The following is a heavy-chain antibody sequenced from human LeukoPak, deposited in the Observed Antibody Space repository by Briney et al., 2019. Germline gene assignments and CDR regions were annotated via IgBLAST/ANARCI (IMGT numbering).Heavy chain of an antibody. J-gene: IGHJ6*02. V-gene: IGHV1-2*02. Sequence: ASVKVSCKASGYTFTGYYMHWVRQAPGQGLEWMGWINPNSGGTNYAQKFQGRVTITTDESTSTAYMELSSLRSEDTAVYYCARVSSYDILTGYYYYYGMDVWGQGTTVTVSS. CDR3: ARVSSYDILTGYYYYYGMDV. D-gene: IGHD3-9*01. CDR2: INPNSGGT. CDR1: GYTFTGYY.